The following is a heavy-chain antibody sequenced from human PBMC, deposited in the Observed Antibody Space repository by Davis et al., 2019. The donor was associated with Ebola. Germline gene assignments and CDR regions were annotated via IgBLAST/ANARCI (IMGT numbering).Heavy chain of an antibody. D-gene: IGHD3-3*01. Sequence: SETLSLTCAVSGGSISSGGYSWSWIRQPPGKGLEWIGYIYHSGSTYYNPSLKSRVTISVDTSKNQFSLKLSSVTAADTAVYYCARGYYDFWSGYYTLYYFDYWGQGTLVTVSS. J-gene: IGHJ4*02. CDR3: ARGYYDFWSGYYTLYYFDY. V-gene: IGHV4-30-2*01. CDR1: GGSISSGGYS. CDR2: IYHSGST.